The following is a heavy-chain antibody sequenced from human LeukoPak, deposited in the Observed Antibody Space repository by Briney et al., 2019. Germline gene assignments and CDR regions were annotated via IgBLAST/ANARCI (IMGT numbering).Heavy chain of an antibody. CDR1: GFTFSTYC. Sequence: PGGSLRLSCAASGFTFSTYCMSWVRQRPRTGLEWVSTMDVTTGISYYADSVKGRFTISRDNFQNTLFLQLNNLRVDDTAVYFCAKVNYYLPYCWGQGTLVTVSS. V-gene: IGHV3-23*01. CDR3: AKVNYYLPYC. J-gene: IGHJ4*02. CDR2: MDVTTGIS. D-gene: IGHD3-22*01.